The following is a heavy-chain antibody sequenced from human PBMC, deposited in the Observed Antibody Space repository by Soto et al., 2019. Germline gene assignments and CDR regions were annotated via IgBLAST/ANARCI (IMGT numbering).Heavy chain of an antibody. V-gene: IGHV1-18*01. CDR2: VGAYSDLI. CDR3: TRVEEGMDV. Sequence: QDQLVLSGAEVKKPGASVKVSSKTSGYTFRNYGLSWVRQAPGQGLEWIGGVGAYSDLIYYAQRLQGRVTITTEISTTTAYMELSRLTSDDTAVYYCTRVEEGMDVWGQGTKVTVS. CDR1: GYTFRNYG. J-gene: IGHJ6*02.